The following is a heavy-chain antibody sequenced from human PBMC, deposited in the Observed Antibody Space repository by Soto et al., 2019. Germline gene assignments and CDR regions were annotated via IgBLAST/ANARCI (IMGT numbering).Heavy chain of an antibody. Sequence: GASVKVSCKASGYTFTSYDINWVRQATGQGLEWMGWMNPNSGNTGYAQKFQGRVTMTRNTSISTAYMELSSLRSEDTAVYYCARPKLGNYYGSGSYPNWFDPWGQGTLVTVSS. D-gene: IGHD3-10*01. CDR3: ARPKLGNYYGSGSYPNWFDP. CDR2: MNPNSGNT. CDR1: GYTFTSYD. J-gene: IGHJ5*02. V-gene: IGHV1-8*01.